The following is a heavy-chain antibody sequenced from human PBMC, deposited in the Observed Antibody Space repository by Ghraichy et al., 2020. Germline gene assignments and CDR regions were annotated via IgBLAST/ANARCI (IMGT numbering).Heavy chain of an antibody. CDR3: ARISAADYGDYR. CDR2: ILYSGST. Sequence: SETLSLTCTVSGGSISSYFWSWIRQPPGKGLEWIGYILYSGSTNYNPSLRSRVTISVDTSKNQFSLRLTSVTAADTAVYYCARISAADYGDYRWGQGTLVTVSS. CDR1: GGSISSYF. D-gene: IGHD4-17*01. J-gene: IGHJ4*02. V-gene: IGHV4-59*01.